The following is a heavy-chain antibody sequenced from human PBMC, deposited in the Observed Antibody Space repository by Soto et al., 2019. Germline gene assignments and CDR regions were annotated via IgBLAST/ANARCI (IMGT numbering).Heavy chain of an antibody. CDR3: AKGISNYFDY. J-gene: IGHJ4*02. Sequence: GSLRLSCAASGFTFSSYAMSWVRQAPGKGLEWVSLISSGGGSTYYVDSVKGRFTISRDNSKNTLYLQMNSLRPEDTAVYYCAKGISNYFDYWGQGTLVTVSS. CDR2: ISSGGGST. D-gene: IGHD3-10*01. V-gene: IGHV3-23*01. CDR1: GFTFSSYA.